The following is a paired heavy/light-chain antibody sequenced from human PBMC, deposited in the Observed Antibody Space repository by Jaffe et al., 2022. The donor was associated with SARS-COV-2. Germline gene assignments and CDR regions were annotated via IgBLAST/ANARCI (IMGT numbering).Heavy chain of an antibody. CDR1: GGSISSYY. CDR2: LSYSGSA. J-gene: IGHJ6*03. Sequence: QVQLQESGPGLVKPSETLSLTCTVSGGSISSYYWSWFRQPPGKGLEWIGYLSYSGSANYNPPLKSRVTISLDTSKNQFSLRLTSVTAADTAVYFCARVRYGGNSVRPWYYYMDVWGKGTTVTVSS. V-gene: IGHV4-59*01. CDR3: ARVRYGGNSVRPWYYYMDV. D-gene: IGHD4-17*01.
Light chain of an antibody. CDR1: QSVLYSSNNKNY. V-gene: IGKV4-1*01. J-gene: IGKJ4*01. Sequence: DIVMTQSPDSLAVSLGERATINCKSSQSVLYSSNNKNYLAWYQQKAGQPPKLLIYWASTRESGVPDRFSGSGSGTDFTLTISSLQAEDVAVYYCQQYFSTPPTFGGGTKVEIK. CDR3: QQYFSTPPT. CDR2: WAS.